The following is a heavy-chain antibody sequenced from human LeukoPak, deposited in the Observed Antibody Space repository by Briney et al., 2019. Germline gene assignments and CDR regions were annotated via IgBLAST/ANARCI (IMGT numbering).Heavy chain of an antibody. CDR3: ASRVVTSFDY. Sequence: GSLRLSCAASGFTSITHWMYWVRQAPGRGLVWVPLINNDGSTTSYADSVKGRFTISRDNAKNTLFLQMDSLRGEDTAVYYCASRVVTSFDYWGQGTLVTVSS. CDR1: GFTSITHW. D-gene: IGHD2-21*02. J-gene: IGHJ4*02. CDR2: INNDGSTT. V-gene: IGHV3-74*01.